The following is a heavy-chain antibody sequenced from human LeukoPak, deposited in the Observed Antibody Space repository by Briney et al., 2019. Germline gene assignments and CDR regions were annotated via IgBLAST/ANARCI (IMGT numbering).Heavy chain of an antibody. Sequence: GGSLRLSCTASAFTFNNFPMHWVRPAPGKGLEWVTLILKDGSDAFYADSVKGRFTISRDNSENTLFLQMNSLRAEDTAIYYCARDFHYFFDYCGQGTLVTVSS. D-gene: IGHD3-9*01. CDR3: ARDFHYFFDY. CDR2: ILKDGSDA. J-gene: IGHJ4*02. CDR1: AFTFNNFP. V-gene: IGHV3-30-3*01.